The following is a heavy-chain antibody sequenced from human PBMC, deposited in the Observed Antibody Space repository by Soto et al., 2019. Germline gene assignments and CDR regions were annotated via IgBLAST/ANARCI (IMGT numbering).Heavy chain of an antibody. CDR3: AHRAGVHYYCDY. J-gene: IGHJ4*02. CDR1: GFSLSTSGVG. V-gene: IGHV2-5*02. CDR2: IFWDDDK. Sequence: QITLKESGPTLVTPTQTLTLTCTFSGFSLSTSGVGMGWIRQPPGKALEWLALIFWDDDKRYSPSLKSRLTITKDTSKYQVVLTMTNMDPVDTATYYCAHRAGVHYYCDYWGQGTLVTVSS.